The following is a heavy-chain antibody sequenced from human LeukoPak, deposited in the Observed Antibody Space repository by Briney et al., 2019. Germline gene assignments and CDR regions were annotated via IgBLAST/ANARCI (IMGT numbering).Heavy chain of an antibody. J-gene: IGHJ4*02. CDR1: GYTFTSYA. CDR3: ARKDGSGWPYFDY. D-gene: IGHD6-19*01. V-gene: IGHV1-3*01. CDR2: INAGNGNT. Sequence: ASVTVSFTASGYTFTSYAMHWVRQAPGQRLEWMGWINAGNGNTKYSQKFQGRVTITRDTSASTAYMELSSLRSEDTAVYYCARKDGSGWPYFDYWGQGTLVTVSS.